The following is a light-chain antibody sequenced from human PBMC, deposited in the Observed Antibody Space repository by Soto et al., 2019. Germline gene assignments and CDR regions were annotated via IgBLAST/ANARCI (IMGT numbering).Light chain of an antibody. CDR1: QSISSW. Sequence: DIQMTQSPSTLSASVGDRVTITCRASQSISSWLAWYQQKPGKAPKLLIYKASSLESGVPSRFSGSGSGTEFTLTISSLQPDDFATYYCQQYNSYLITVGQRTRLEIK. CDR2: KAS. V-gene: IGKV1-5*03. J-gene: IGKJ5*01. CDR3: QQYNSYLIT.